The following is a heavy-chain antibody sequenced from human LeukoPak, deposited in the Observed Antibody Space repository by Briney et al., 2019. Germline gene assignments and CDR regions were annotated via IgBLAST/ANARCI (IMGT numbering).Heavy chain of an antibody. D-gene: IGHD2-2*01. CDR2: IYYSGST. V-gene: IGHV4-39*01. CDR3: ARQVRGYCSSTSCHTDY. CDR1: GGSISSNNYY. J-gene: IGHJ4*02. Sequence: PSETLSLTCTVPGGSISSNNYYWGWIRQPPGKGLEWIGSIYYSGSTYSNPSLKSRVTMSVDTSKNQISLKLSSVTAADTAVYYCARQVRGYCSSTSCHTDYWGQGTLVTVSS.